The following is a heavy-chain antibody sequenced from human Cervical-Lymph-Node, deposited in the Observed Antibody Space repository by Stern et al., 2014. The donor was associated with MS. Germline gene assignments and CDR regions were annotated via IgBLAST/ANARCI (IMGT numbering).Heavy chain of an antibody. J-gene: IGHJ4*02. D-gene: IGHD3-10*01. CDR3: ARDTGDRFSDH. V-gene: IGHV3-7*01. CDR2: INMGGSDQ. CDR1: GFTFSHYW. Sequence: EVQLVESGGGLVQPGGSLRLSCVASGFTFSHYWMSWVRQAPGKGLEWVANINMGGSDQYYLDSVKGRFAISRDNAKTSLYLQMNSLRAEDTAVYYCARDTGDRFSDHWGQGTLVTVSS.